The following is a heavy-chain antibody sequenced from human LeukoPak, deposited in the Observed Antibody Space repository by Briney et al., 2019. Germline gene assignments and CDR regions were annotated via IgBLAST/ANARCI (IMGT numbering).Heavy chain of an antibody. CDR2: IYTSGST. V-gene: IGHV4-4*07. Sequence: SETLSLTCTVSGGSISSYYWSWIRQPAGKGLEWIERIYTSGSTNYNPSLKSRVTMSVDTSKNQFSLKLSSVTAADTAVYYCARDSVFDFWSGYYSSSSLNFDYWGQGTLVTVSS. CDR1: GGSISSYY. CDR3: ARDSVFDFWSGYYSSSSLNFDY. D-gene: IGHD3-3*01. J-gene: IGHJ4*02.